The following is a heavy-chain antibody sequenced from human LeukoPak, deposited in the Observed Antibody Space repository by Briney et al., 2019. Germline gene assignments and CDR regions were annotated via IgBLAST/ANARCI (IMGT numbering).Heavy chain of an antibody. CDR2: IYYSGST. V-gene: IGHV4-61*08. J-gene: IGHJ4*02. CDR1: GDSISSGDFY. CDR3: ARGIHSES. Sequence: SETLSLTCTVSGDSISSGDFYWSWIRQPPGKGLEWIGYIYYSGSTNYNPSLKSRVTISVDTSKNQFSLKLSSVTAADTAVYYCARGIHSESWGQGTLVTVSS.